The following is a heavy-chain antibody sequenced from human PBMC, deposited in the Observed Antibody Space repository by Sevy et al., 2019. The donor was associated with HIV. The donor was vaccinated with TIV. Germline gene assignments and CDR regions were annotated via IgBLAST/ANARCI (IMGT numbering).Heavy chain of an antibody. CDR1: GGTFSSYG. D-gene: IGHD6-19*01. J-gene: IGHJ4*02. Sequence: ASVKVSCKASGGTFSSYGISWVRQAPGQGLEWMGGNIPILGTVNYEQKFQGRVTITADESTKTAYMELSILRSEDTAVYYCARGGGNGWYYFDYWGQETLVTVSS. CDR3: ARGGGNGWYYFDY. V-gene: IGHV1-69*13. CDR2: NIPILGTV.